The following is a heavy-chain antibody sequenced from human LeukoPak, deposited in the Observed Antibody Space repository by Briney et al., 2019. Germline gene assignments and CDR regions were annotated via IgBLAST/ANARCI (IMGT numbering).Heavy chain of an antibody. Sequence: SETLSLTCTVSGGSITSSSHYWGWIRQPPGKGLEWIGSIYYSGDTYYNPSLKSRVTTSVDTSKSQFSLRLSSVTAADTAVYYCARGGAYYYDSSGYYLFDYWGQGTLVTVSS. D-gene: IGHD3-22*01. CDR2: IYYSGDT. CDR1: GGSITSSSHY. V-gene: IGHV4-39*01. J-gene: IGHJ4*02. CDR3: ARGGAYYYDSSGYYLFDY.